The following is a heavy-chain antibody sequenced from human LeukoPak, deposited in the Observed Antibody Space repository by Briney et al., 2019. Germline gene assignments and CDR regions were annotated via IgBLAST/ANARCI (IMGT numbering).Heavy chain of an antibody. CDR3: ARGWRSSENWIDP. D-gene: IGHD6-6*01. CDR1: GYTFTSYD. Sequence: ASVKVSCKASGYTFTSYDINWVRQATGQGLEWMGWMNPNSGNTGYAQKFQDRVTMTRNTSISTAYMELSSLRSEDTAVYYCARGWRSSENWIDPWGQGTLVTVSS. CDR2: MNPNSGNT. V-gene: IGHV1-8*01. J-gene: IGHJ5*02.